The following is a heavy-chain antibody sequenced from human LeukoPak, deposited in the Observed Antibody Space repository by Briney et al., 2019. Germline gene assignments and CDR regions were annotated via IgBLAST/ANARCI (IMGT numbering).Heavy chain of an antibody. CDR3: ARVSAPPDYGDYVSENWFDP. V-gene: IGHV1-18*01. J-gene: IGHJ5*02. CDR1: GYTFTSYI. D-gene: IGHD4-17*01. Sequence: GASVKVSCKASGYTFTSYIINWVRQAPGQGLEWMGWISAYNKRNYAQKFQGRVTMTTDTSTSTAYMELRNLRSDDTAVYYCARVSAPPDYGDYVSENWFDPWAREPWSPSPQ. CDR2: ISAYNKR.